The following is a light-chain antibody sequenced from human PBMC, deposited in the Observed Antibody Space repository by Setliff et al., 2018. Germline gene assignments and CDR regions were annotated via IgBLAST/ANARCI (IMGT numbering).Light chain of an antibody. Sequence: QSVLTQPPSASGSPGQSLTISCTGTSSDVGAYNFVSWYQQHPGKAPKLMIYEVTKRPSGAPDRFSGSKSGNTASLTVSGLQAEDEADYYCSSYAASYNPYVFGTGTKVTVL. CDR3: SSYAASYNPYV. CDR2: EVT. J-gene: IGLJ1*01. V-gene: IGLV2-8*01. CDR1: SSDVGAYNF.